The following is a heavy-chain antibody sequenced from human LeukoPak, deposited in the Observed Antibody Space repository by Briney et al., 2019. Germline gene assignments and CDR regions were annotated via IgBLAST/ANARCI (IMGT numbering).Heavy chain of an antibody. D-gene: IGHD3-10*01. CDR3: ARAPPVHGSGSYYGY. CDR2: IYSGGST. V-gene: IGHV3-66*01. J-gene: IGHJ4*02. Sequence: ETLSLTCAVYGGSFSGYYWSWIRQAPGKGLEWVSVIYSGGSTYYADSVKGRFTISRDNSKNTLYLQMNSLRAEDTAVYYCARAPPVHGSGSYYGYWGQGTLVTVSS. CDR1: GGSFSGYY.